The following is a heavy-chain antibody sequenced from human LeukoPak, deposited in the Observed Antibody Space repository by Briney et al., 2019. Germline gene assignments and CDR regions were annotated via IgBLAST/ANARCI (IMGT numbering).Heavy chain of an antibody. V-gene: IGHV3-30*04. Sequence: PGGSLRLSCAASGLTFSRYVMIWVRQAPGKGLQWVSTISYDGDNKYYVDSVKGRFTISRDNSKNTLYLQMNGLRAEDTAVYYCAKDLYGDLVYWGQGTLVTVSS. CDR3: AKDLYGDLVY. CDR2: ISYDGDNK. CDR1: GLTFSRYV. J-gene: IGHJ4*02. D-gene: IGHD4-17*01.